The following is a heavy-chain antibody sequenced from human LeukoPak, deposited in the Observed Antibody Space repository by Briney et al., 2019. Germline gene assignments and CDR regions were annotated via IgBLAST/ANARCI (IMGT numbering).Heavy chain of an antibody. J-gene: IGHJ5*02. D-gene: IGHD2-2*01. CDR1: GFTFSSYA. CDR3: AKENVAAALPDNWFDP. CDR2: ISGSGGNT. Sequence: GGSLRLSCAVSGFTFSSYAMSWVRQAPGKGLEWVSGISGSGGNTYYADSVKRRFTISRDNSKKTLYLQMNRLRAEDTAVYYCAKENVAAALPDNWFDPWGQGTLVTVSS. V-gene: IGHV3-23*01.